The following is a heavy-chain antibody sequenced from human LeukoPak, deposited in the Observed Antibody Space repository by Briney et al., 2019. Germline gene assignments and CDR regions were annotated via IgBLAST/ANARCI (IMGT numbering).Heavy chain of an antibody. Sequence: GGSLRLSCAASGFTFSSYWMSWVRQAPGKGLEWVANIKQDGSEKYYVDSVKGRFTISRDNAKNSLYLQMNSRRAEDTAVYYCARDRARYYYDSSGYYDYWGQGTLVTVSS. CDR3: ARDRARYYYDSSGYYDY. CDR1: GFTFSSYW. V-gene: IGHV3-7*01. J-gene: IGHJ4*02. D-gene: IGHD3-22*01. CDR2: IKQDGSEK.